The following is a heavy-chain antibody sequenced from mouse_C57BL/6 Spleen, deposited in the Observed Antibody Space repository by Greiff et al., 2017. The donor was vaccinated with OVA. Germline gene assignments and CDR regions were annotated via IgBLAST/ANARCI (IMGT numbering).Heavy chain of an antibody. J-gene: IGHJ3*01. CDR2: IYPRDGST. D-gene: IGHD1-1*01. CDR1: GYTFTDHT. V-gene: IGHV1-78*01. CDR3: ARQGYYGSSYVGFAY. Sequence: VQLQQSDAELVKPGASVKISCKVSGYTFTDHTIHWMKQRPEQGLEWIGYIYPRDGSTKYNEKVKGKATLTADKSSSTAYMQLNSLTSEDSAVYFCARQGYYGSSYVGFAYWGQGTLVTVSA.